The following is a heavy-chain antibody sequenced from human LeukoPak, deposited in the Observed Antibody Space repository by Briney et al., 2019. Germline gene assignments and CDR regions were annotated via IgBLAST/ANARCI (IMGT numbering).Heavy chain of an antibody. V-gene: IGHV3-66*02. Sequence: GGSLRLSCAASGFTVSSNYMSWVRQAPEKGLEWVSVIYSGGSTYYADSVKGRFTISRDNSKNTLYLQMNSLRAEDTAVYYCAREAWYYYGSGSYSNWFDPWGQGTLVTVSS. CDR2: IYSGGST. CDR3: AREAWYYYGSGSYSNWFDP. CDR1: GFTVSSNY. D-gene: IGHD3-10*01. J-gene: IGHJ5*02.